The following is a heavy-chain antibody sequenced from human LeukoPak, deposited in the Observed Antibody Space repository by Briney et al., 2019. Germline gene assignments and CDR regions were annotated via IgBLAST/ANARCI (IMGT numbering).Heavy chain of an antibody. CDR3: ARVLPNLEWLPHYYMDV. CDR2: IYYSGST. V-gene: IGHV4-59*01. J-gene: IGHJ6*03. Sequence: PSETLSLTCTVSGGSISSYYWSWIPQPPGKGLECIGYIYYSGSTNYNPSLKCRATISVHKSKKQFSLKLSSVTAADTAVYYCARVLPNLEWLPHYYMDVWGKGTTVTVSS. D-gene: IGHD3-3*01. CDR1: GGSISSYY.